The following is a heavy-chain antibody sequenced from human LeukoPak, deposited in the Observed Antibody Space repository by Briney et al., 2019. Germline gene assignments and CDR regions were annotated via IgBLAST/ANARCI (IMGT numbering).Heavy chain of an antibody. CDR1: GFTFSSYA. CDR3: ARDRGVLYYFDY. CDR2: ITDRGGST. V-gene: IGHV3-23*01. D-gene: IGHD3-10*01. Sequence: GGSLRLSCAASGFTFSSYAMSWVRQAPGKGLEWVSAITDRGGSTYYADSVTGRFTISRDNAKNSLYLQMNSLRAEDTAVYYCARDRGVLYYFDYWGQGTLVTVSS. J-gene: IGHJ4*02.